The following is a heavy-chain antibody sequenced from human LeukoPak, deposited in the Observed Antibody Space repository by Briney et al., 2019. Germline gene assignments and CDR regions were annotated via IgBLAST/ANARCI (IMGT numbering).Heavy chain of an antibody. D-gene: IGHD4-17*01. V-gene: IGHV3-23*01. CDR3: ASHVSVTTTRNYWYFGL. CDR2: ISGSDGGT. J-gene: IGHJ2*01. Sequence: PGGSLRLSCTASGFTFSNYGMSWVRQAPGKGLEWVSAISGSDGGTNYADSVKGRFTISRDNAKNSLYLQMNSLRAEDTAVYYCASHVSVTTTRNYWYFGLWGRGTLVTVSS. CDR1: GFTFSNYG.